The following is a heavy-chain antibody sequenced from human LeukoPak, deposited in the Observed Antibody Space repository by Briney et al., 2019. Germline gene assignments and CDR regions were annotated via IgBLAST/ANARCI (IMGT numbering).Heavy chain of an antibody. J-gene: IGHJ4*02. CDR2: IKPDSGGT. Sequence: ASVKVSCKASGYIFSDYYMHWVRQAPGQGLEWMGWIKPDSGGTNYEQKFQGRVIMTLDTSISTAYMELTRLTSDDTAVYYCARDRARGMFGCSGGDCYTIDYWGQGALAIVSS. CDR1: GYIFSDYY. D-gene: IGHD2-21*02. CDR3: ARDRARGMFGCSGGDCYTIDY. V-gene: IGHV1-2*02.